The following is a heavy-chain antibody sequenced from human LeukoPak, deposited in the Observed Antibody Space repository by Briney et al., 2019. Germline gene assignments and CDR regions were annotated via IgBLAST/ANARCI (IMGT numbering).Heavy chain of an antibody. CDR2: IIPIFGTA. V-gene: IGHV1-69*01. CDR3: ARSIVGALDAFDI. Sequence: SVKVSCKASGGTFSSYAISWVRQAPGQGLEWMGGIIPIFGTANYAQKFQGRVTITADESTSTAYMELSSLRSEDTAVYYCARSIVGALDAFDIWGQGTMVTVSS. J-gene: IGHJ3*02. D-gene: IGHD1-26*01. CDR1: GGTFSSYA.